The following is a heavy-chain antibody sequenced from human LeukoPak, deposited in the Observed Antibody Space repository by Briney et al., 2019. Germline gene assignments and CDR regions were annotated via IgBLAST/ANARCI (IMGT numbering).Heavy chain of an antibody. Sequence: SETLSLTGTVSGGSISSNYWSWSRQPPGKGLGWVGYIYYSGSTNYNPSPNSRVTISVDTSKNQLSLKLSSVTAAHTAVYYCARGITVTPPGYWGQGTLVTVSS. CDR2: IYYSGST. D-gene: IGHD4-17*01. CDR3: ARGITVTPPGY. CDR1: GGSISSNY. J-gene: IGHJ4*02. V-gene: IGHV4-59*01.